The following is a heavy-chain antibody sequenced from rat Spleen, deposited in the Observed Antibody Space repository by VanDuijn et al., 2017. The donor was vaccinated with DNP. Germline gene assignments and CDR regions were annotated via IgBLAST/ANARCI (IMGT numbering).Heavy chain of an antibody. CDR1: GYSITSSYR. V-gene: IGHV3-3*01. Sequence: EVQLQESGPGLVKPSQSLSLTCSVTGYSITSSYRWNWIRKFPGNKLEWMGYINSAGTTNYNPSLKSRISITKDTSKNQFFLQVNSVTSEDTATYYRGRLAWEEGFDYWGQGVMVTVSS. D-gene: IGHD5-1*01. J-gene: IGHJ2*01. CDR2: INSAGTT. CDR3: GRLAWEEGFDY.